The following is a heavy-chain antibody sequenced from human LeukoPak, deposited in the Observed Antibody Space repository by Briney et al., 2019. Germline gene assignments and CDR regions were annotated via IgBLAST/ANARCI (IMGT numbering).Heavy chain of an antibody. Sequence: GGSLRLSCAASGFTFSSYAMSWVRQAPGKGLEWVSAISGSGGSTYYADSVKGRFTISRDNSKNTLYLQMNSLRAEDTAVYYCANTYDILTGYWYHFDYWGQGTLVTVSS. J-gene: IGHJ4*02. D-gene: IGHD3-9*01. CDR2: ISGSGGST. CDR1: GFTFSSYA. V-gene: IGHV3-23*01. CDR3: ANTYDILTGYWYHFDY.